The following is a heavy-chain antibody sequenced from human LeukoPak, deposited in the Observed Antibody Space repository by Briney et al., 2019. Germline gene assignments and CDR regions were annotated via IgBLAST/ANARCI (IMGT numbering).Heavy chain of an antibody. CDR1: VGSISNYY. Sequence: SETLSLTCTVSVGSISNYYWSWIRQPPGKGLGWIGYIYYSGSTYYNPSLKSRVTISVDTSKNQFSLKLSSVTAADTAVYYCARVFRYSYADWGQGTLVTVSS. V-gene: IGHV4-59*12. CDR2: IYYSGST. CDR3: ARVFRYSYAD. D-gene: IGHD5-18*01. J-gene: IGHJ4*02.